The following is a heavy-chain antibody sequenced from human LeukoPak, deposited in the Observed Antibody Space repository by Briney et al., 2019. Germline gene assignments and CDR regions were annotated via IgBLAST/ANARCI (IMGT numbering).Heavy chain of an antibody. J-gene: IGHJ4*02. CDR2: IIPILGIA. D-gene: IGHD3-22*01. V-gene: IGHV1-69*04. CDR1: GGTFSSYA. Sequence: GASVKVSCKASGGTFSSYAISWVRQAPGQGLEWMGRIIPILGIANYAQKFQGRVTITADKSTSTAYMELSSLRSEDTAVYYCARDSGDSSGYYTPLPDYWGQGTLVTVSS. CDR3: ARDSGDSSGYYTPLPDY.